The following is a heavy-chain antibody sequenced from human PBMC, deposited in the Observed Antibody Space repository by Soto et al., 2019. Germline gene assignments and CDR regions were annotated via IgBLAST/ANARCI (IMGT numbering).Heavy chain of an antibody. Sequence: SETLSLTCAVYGGSFSGYYWSWIRQPPGKGLEWIGEINHSGSTNYNPSLKSRVTISVDTSKNQFSLKLSSVTAADTAAYYCARGPPIVVVVAAKWFDPWGQGSLVTVSS. CDR1: GGSFSGYY. V-gene: IGHV4-34*01. CDR2: INHSGST. J-gene: IGHJ5*02. CDR3: ARGPPIVVVVAAKWFDP. D-gene: IGHD2-15*01.